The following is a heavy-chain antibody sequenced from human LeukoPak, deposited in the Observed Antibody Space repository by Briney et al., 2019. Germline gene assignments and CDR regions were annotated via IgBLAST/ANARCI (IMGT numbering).Heavy chain of an antibody. CDR3: ARGHWQYDY. Sequence: PVGSLRLSCAASGFPSSGYWMSWVRQAPGQGLEWVAHMNQNGSEIAYVESVKGRFTISRENALTSLYLQLSSLRVEDTAVYYCARGHWQYDYWGQGKLVTVSS. V-gene: IGHV3-7*01. CDR2: MNQNGSEI. D-gene: IGHD2-2*01. CDR1: GFPSSGYW. J-gene: IGHJ4*02.